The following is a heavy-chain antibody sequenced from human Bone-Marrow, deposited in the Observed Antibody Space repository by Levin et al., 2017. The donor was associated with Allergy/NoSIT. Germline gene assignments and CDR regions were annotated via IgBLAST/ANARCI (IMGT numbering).Heavy chain of an antibody. D-gene: IGHD6-19*01. J-gene: IGHJ4*02. CDR2: ISYDGSNK. Sequence: GGSLRLSCAASGFTFSSYAMHWVRQAPGKGLEWVAVISYDGSNKYYADSVKGRFTISRDNSKNTLYLQMNSLRAEDTAVYYCARSDSSGWYDGWGQGTLVTVSS. V-gene: IGHV3-30-3*01. CDR1: GFTFSSYA. CDR3: ARSDSSGWYDG.